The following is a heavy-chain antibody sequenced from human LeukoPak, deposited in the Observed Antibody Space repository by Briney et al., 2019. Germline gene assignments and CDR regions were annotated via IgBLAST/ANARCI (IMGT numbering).Heavy chain of an antibody. CDR1: GFTFSSYW. D-gene: IGHD3-3*01. CDR3: AKGAYYGD. J-gene: IGHJ4*02. V-gene: IGHV3-23*01. Sequence: WGSLRLSCAASGFTFSSYWMSWVRQVPGKGLEWVSTISGNGGETYHTDSVKGRFTISRDNSKNTLYLQMNSLRAEGTAVYYCAKGAYYGDWGQGTLVTVSS. CDR2: ISGNGGET.